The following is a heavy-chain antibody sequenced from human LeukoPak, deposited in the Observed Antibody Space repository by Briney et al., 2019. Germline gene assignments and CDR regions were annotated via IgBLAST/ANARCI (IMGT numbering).Heavy chain of an antibody. Sequence: GGSLRLAWAASGFTFSSYGMHWVRQAPGKGLEWVAVIAYDGSNKYYADSVKGRFTISRDNSKNTLYLQMTRLRAEDTAVYYCAKDGYYTPYGDYVDYWGQGTLVTVSS. J-gene: IGHJ4*02. CDR2: IAYDGSNK. D-gene: IGHD4-17*01. CDR3: AKDGYYTPYGDYVDY. V-gene: IGHV3-30*18. CDR1: GFTFSSYG.